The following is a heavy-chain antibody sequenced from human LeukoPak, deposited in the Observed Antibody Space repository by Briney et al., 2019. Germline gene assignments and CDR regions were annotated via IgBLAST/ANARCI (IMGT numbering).Heavy chain of an antibody. Sequence: GRSLRPSCAAAGFTVDDYGVSWVRPAAGEGREWESGISVSGGSTYYEDSVKGRFTISRDNSKNTLYLQMNSLRAEDTAVYYCAKGGATVTTEDVVDSWGQGTLVTVSS. J-gene: IGHJ4*02. D-gene: IGHD4-17*01. V-gene: IGHV3-23*01. CDR2: ISVSGGST. CDR3: AKGGATVTTEDVVDS. CDR1: GFTVDDYG.